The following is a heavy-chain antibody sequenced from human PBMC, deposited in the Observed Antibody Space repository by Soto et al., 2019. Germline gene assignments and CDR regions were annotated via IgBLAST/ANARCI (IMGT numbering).Heavy chain of an antibody. CDR1: GGSISSGGYS. J-gene: IGHJ4*02. CDR3: ARASTTVTTLDY. V-gene: IGHV4-30-2*01. Sequence: PSETLSLTCAVSGGSISSGGYSWSWIRQPPGKGLEWIGYIYHSGSTYYNPSLKSRVTISVDRSKNQFSLKLSSVTAADTAVYYCARASTTVTTLDYWGQGTLVTVSS. CDR2: IYHSGST. D-gene: IGHD4-17*01.